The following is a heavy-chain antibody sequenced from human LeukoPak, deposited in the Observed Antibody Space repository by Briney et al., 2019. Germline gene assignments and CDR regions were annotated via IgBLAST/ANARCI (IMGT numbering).Heavy chain of an antibody. J-gene: IGHJ4*02. D-gene: IGHD6-13*01. Sequence: PGGSLRLSCVASGFTFSSYAMSWVRQAPGKGLEWVSGISGSSGSTYYADSVKGRFTISRDNSKNTIYLQMSSLRAEDTAVYYCAKRGAYSNNWSISLDYWGQGTLVTVSS. CDR3: AKRGAYSNNWSISLDY. CDR2: ISGSSGST. CDR1: GFTFSSYA. V-gene: IGHV3-23*01.